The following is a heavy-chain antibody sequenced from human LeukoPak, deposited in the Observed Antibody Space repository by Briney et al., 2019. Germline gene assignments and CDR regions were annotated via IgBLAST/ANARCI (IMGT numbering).Heavy chain of an antibody. CDR2: IYYSGST. J-gene: IGHJ5*02. D-gene: IGHD3-9*01. CDR3: ARDLVDDILTGYYVPFDP. V-gene: IGHV4-39*07. Sequence: PSETLSLTCTVSGGSISSSSYYWGWIRQPPGKGLGWLGGIYYSGSTYYNPSLKSRVTISVDTSKNQSSLKLSSVTAADTAVYYCARDLVDDILTGYYVPFDPWGQGTLVTVSS. CDR1: GGSISSSSYY.